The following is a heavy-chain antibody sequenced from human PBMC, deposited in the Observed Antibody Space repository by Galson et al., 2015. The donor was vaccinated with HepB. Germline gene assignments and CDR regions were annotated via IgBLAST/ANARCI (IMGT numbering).Heavy chain of an antibody. J-gene: IGHJ5*02. D-gene: IGHD2-2*01. CDR3: ARETKNCTSGSCYVDWFDP. Sequence: SLRLSCAASGFSFRSYVMYWVRQAPGKGLEWVAVISNDASNKNYADSVKGRFTTSRDNSKNTLYLQMNSLRAEDTAVYYCARETKNCTSGSCYVDWFDPWGQGTLVTVSS. V-gene: IGHV3-30*04. CDR1: GFSFRSYV. CDR2: ISNDASNK.